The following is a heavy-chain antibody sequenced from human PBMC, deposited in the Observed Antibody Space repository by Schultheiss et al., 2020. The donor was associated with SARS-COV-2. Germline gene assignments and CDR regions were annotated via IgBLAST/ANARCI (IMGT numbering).Heavy chain of an antibody. Sequence: GESLKISCAASGFTFSSYGMHWVRQAPGKGLEWVAVISYDGSNKYYADSVKGRFTISRDNSKNTLYLQMNSLRAEDTAVYYCARDPDSPNYYDSSGSDYWGQGTLVTVSS. CDR2: ISYDGSNK. V-gene: IGHV3-30*03. J-gene: IGHJ4*02. CDR1: GFTFSSYG. D-gene: IGHD3-22*01. CDR3: ARDPDSPNYYDSSGSDY.